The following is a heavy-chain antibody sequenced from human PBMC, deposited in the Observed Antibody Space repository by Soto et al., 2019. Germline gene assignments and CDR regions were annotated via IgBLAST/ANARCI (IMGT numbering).Heavy chain of an antibody. V-gene: IGHV3-53*01. CDR2: IYGGGTT. Sequence: GGSLRLSCAASGFAVGSKYMTWVRQAPGKGLEWVSVIYGGGTTYYADSVKGRFTISRDTSKNTLYLQMNSLRAEDTAVYYCVQTTGWPGFDFWGQGTLVTVSS. J-gene: IGHJ4*02. D-gene: IGHD6-19*01. CDR1: GFAVGSKY. CDR3: VQTTGWPGFDF.